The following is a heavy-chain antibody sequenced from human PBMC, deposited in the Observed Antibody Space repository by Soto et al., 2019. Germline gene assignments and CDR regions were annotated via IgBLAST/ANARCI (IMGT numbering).Heavy chain of an antibody. D-gene: IGHD4-17*01. J-gene: IGHJ4*02. CDR3: AKDFYYGDSWYFDY. Sequence: LRLTCAASGFTFSSYAMSWVRQAPGKGLEWVSAISGSGGSTYYADSVKGRFTISRDNSKNTLYLQMNSLRAEDTAVYYCAKDFYYGDSWYFDYWGQGTLVTVSS. CDR1: GFTFSSYA. V-gene: IGHV3-23*01. CDR2: ISGSGGST.